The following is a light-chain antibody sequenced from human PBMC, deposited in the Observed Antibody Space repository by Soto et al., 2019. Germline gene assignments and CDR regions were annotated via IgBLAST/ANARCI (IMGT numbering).Light chain of an antibody. CDR1: QTISHR. CDR2: DAS. V-gene: IGKV1-5*01. CDR3: QQYNTYWT. J-gene: IGKJ1*01. Sequence: DIHLTQSPSTLSASVGDRVTITCRASQTISHRLAWYQQKPGKAPKLLIFDASNLENGVPSRFSGSGSGTEFTLTITGLQPDDFATYYCQQYNTYWTFGQGTKVEI.